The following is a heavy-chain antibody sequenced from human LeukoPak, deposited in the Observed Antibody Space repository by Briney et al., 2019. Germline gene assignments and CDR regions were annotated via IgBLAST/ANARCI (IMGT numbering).Heavy chain of an antibody. CDR1: GYTFTSYD. CDR2: INPNSGGT. D-gene: IGHD1-26*01. Sequence: ASVKVSCKASGYTFTSYDINWVRQATGQGLEWMGWINPNSGGTNYAQKFQGRVTMTRDTSISTAYMELSRLRSDDTAVYYCARDWDFRGNWFDPWGQGTLVTVSS. V-gene: IGHV1-2*02. J-gene: IGHJ5*02. CDR3: ARDWDFRGNWFDP.